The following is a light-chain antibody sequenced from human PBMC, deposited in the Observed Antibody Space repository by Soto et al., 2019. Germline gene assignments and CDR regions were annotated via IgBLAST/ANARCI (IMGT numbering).Light chain of an antibody. J-gene: IGKJ4*01. CDR1: HNLRHSDGRTY. CDR2: EVS. V-gene: IGKV2D-29*01. CDR3: MQTIQLPLT. Sequence: EIVLTQTPPSLSVTPGQPASISRKSSHNLRHSDGRTYVYWYVQRPGQTPQVLIYEVSNRLSGVPDRFGGYGAGTDFTLEISRVEADDVGIYYCMQTIQLPLTFGGGTKVEIK.